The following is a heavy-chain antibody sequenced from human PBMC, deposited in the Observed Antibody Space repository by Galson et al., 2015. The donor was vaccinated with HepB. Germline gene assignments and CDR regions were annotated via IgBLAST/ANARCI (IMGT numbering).Heavy chain of an antibody. V-gene: IGHV3-23*01. D-gene: IGHD3-3*02. CDR1: GFTFSSYA. CDR3: AKQFHFWSGGIDY. CDR2: NSGSGGST. Sequence: SLRLSCAASGFTFSSYAMSWVRQAPGKGLEWVSVNSGSGGSTYYADSVKGRFTISRDSSKNTLYLQMNSLRAEDTAVYYCAKQFHFWSGGIDYWGHGTLVTVSS. J-gene: IGHJ4*01.